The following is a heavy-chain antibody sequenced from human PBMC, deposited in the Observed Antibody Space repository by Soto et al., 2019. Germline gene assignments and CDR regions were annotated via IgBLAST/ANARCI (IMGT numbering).Heavy chain of an antibody. CDR3: AREAPDAFDY. J-gene: IGHJ4*02. CDR2: ITSSGNTI. Sequence: EVQLVESGGGLVQPGGSLRLSCAASGFTFSSYEMNWVRQAPGRGLEWVSYITSSGNTIYYADSVKGRFTISRDNAKNSLYLQMNSLRAEDTAIYYCAREAPDAFDYWGQGTLVTVSS. CDR1: GFTFSSYE. V-gene: IGHV3-48*03. D-gene: IGHD6-6*01.